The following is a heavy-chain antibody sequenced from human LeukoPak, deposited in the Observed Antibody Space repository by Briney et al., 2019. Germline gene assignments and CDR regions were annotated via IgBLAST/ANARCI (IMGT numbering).Heavy chain of an antibody. CDR3: ARQKWDRLTYYYYEMDV. Sequence: SQTLSLTCTVSGYSINNYYWSWIRQPPGKGLEWIGYVSYSGTPDYNPSLKGRVTISLDTSRNQFSLQLSSVTAADTAQYYCARQKWDRLTYYYYEMDVWGQGTTVTVSS. V-gene: IGHV4-59*08. CDR1: GYSINNYY. D-gene: IGHD1-26*01. CDR2: VSYSGTP. J-gene: IGHJ6*02.